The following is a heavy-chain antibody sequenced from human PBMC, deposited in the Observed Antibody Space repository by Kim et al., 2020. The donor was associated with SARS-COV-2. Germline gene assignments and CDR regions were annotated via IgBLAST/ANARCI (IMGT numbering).Heavy chain of an antibody. CDR3: ARGAPSGGWSILNNWFDP. V-gene: IGHV1-18*01. CDR2: ISAYNGNT. D-gene: IGHD6-19*01. Sequence: ASVKVSCKASGYTFTSYGISWVRQAPGQGLEWMGWISAYNGNTNYAQKLQGRVTMTTDTSTSTAYMELRSLRSDDTAVYYCARGAPSGGWSILNNWFDPWGQGTLVTVSS. CDR1: GYTFTSYG. J-gene: IGHJ5*02.